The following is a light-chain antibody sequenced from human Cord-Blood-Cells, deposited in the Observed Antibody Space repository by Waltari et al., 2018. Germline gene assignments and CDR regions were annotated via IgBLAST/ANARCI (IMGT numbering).Light chain of an antibody. CDR1: QSVSSN. V-gene: IGKV3-15*01. Sequence: ERATLSCRASQSVSSNLAWYQQKPGQAPRLLIYGASTRATGIPARFSGSGSGTEFTLTISSLQSEDFAVYYCQQYNNWPPLTFSGGTKVEIK. J-gene: IGKJ4*01. CDR3: QQYNNWPPLT. CDR2: GAS.